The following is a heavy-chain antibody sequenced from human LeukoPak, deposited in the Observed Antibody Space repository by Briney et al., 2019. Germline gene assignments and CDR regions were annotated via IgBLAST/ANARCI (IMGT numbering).Heavy chain of an antibody. Sequence: ASVNVSFKASGYTFTAYYMHWVRQAPGQGLDGVGRINPNSGGTNYAQKFQGRVTMTRDTSISTAYMELSSLRSDDTAVFYCARRIAAAGHFDYWGQGTLVTVSS. V-gene: IGHV1-2*06. CDR3: ARRIAAAGHFDY. J-gene: IGHJ4*02. CDR2: INPNSGGT. CDR1: GYTFTAYY. D-gene: IGHD6-13*01.